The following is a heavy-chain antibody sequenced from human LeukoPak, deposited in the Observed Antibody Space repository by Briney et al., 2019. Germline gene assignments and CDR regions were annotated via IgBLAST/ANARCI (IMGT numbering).Heavy chain of an antibody. V-gene: IGHV1-8*01. J-gene: IGHJ6*03. D-gene: IGHD3-10*01. CDR2: MNPNSGNT. CDR3: ARSPFLWFGALYYYYMDV. CDR1: GYTFTSYD. Sequence: ASVKVSCKASGYTFTSYDINWVRQATGQGLEWMGWMNPNSGNTGYAQKFQGRVTMTRNTSISTAYMELSSLRSEDTAVYYCARSPFLWFGALYYYYMDVWGKGTTVTVSS.